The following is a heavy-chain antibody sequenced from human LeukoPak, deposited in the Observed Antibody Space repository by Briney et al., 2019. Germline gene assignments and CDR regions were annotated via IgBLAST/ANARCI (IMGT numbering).Heavy chain of an antibody. CDR3: ARAPSEVGGYYPEYFRH. V-gene: IGHV3-74*01. CDR2: IKSDGKT. D-gene: IGHD3-22*01. CDR1: GFTFSRYW. J-gene: IGHJ1*01. Sequence: GGSLRLSCEAFGFTFSRYWMHWVRQAPGKGLVWVSSIKSDGKTNYADSVKGRFTISRNNAKNTVSLQMDSLRAEDTGVYYCARAPSEVGGYYPEYFRHWGQGTLVTVSS.